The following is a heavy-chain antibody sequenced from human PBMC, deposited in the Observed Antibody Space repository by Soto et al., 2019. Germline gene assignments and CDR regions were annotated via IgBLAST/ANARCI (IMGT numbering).Heavy chain of an antibody. V-gene: IGHV3-74*01. CDR2: INSDGSST. Sequence: GGSLSLSCAASGLPFSSYWMHWVRQAPGKGLVWVSRINSDGSSTNYADSVKGRFTISRDNAKNTLYLQMSSLRAEDTAVYYCALSHTVTTDYWGQGTLVTVSS. CDR1: GLPFSSYW. J-gene: IGHJ4*02. CDR3: ALSHTVTTDY. D-gene: IGHD4-17*01.